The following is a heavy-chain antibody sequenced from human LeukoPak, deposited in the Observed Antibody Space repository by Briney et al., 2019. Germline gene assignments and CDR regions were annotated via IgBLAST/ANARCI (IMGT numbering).Heavy chain of an antibody. CDR2: INGDGTTI. D-gene: IGHD2-2*02. V-gene: IGHV3-11*01. J-gene: IGHJ6*04. CDR1: GVTFGDDY. Sequence: PGGSLRLSCTASGVTFGDDYMTCGPQAPGKGLDWLSYINGDGTTIHYAESVKGRFTISRDNGKKSVYLHITSLRAAATAVYYCARYPLQYSYYFLDVWGKRTTVTVSS. CDR3: ARYPLQYSYYFLDV.